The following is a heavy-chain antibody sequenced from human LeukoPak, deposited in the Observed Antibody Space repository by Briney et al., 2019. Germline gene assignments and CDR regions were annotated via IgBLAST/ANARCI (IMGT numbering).Heavy chain of an antibody. J-gene: IGHJ4*02. V-gene: IGHV4-34*01. Sequence: NPSETLSLTCAVYGGSFSGYYWSWIRQPPGKGLEWIGEINHSGSTNYNPSLKSRVTISVDTSKNQFSLKLSSVTAADTAVYYCARGRNYYDSSGYYYPSWGQGTLVTVSS. D-gene: IGHD3-22*01. CDR1: GGSFSGYY. CDR3: ARGRNYYDSSGYYYPS. CDR2: INHSGST.